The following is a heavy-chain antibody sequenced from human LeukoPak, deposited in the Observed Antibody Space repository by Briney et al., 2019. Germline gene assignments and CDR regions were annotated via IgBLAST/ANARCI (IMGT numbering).Heavy chain of an antibody. CDR3: ARGGPVDFDSSGYYVDY. CDR1: GFTVSSNY. Sequence: GGSLRLSCAASGFTVSSNYMSWVRQAPGKGLEWVLVIYSGGSTYYADSVKGRFTISRDNSKNTLYLQMNSLRAEDTAVYYCARGGPVDFDSSGYYVDYWGQGTLVTVSS. CDR2: IYSGGST. J-gene: IGHJ4*02. D-gene: IGHD3-22*01. V-gene: IGHV3-53*01.